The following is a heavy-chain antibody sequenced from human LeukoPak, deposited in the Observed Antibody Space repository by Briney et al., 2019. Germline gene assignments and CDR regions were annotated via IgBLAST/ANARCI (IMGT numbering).Heavy chain of an antibody. Sequence: GGSLRLSCAASGFTFSSYEMNWVRQALGKGLEWVSYISSSGSTIYYADSVKGRFTISRDNAKNSLYLQMNSLRAEDTAVYYCAREYYDYYGSGSKDYWSQGTLVTVSS. CDR1: GFTFSSYE. J-gene: IGHJ4*02. V-gene: IGHV3-48*03. CDR2: ISSSGSTI. D-gene: IGHD3-10*01. CDR3: AREYYDYYGSGSKDY.